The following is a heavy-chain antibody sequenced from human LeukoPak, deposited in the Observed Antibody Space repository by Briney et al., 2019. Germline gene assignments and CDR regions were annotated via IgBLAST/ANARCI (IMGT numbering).Heavy chain of an antibody. D-gene: IGHD3-22*01. CDR2: INPTGGST. CDR1: GYIFTSYY. J-gene: IGHJ4*02. CDR3: ARAGYDSSGYYSY. V-gene: IGHV1-46*01. Sequence: ASVKVSCKASGYIFTSYYMHWLRQAPGQGLEWVGLINPTGGSTTYAQNFQGRVTMTRDTSTTTVYMEVSSQRSEHTAVYYCARAGYDSSGYYSYWGQGTLVTVSS.